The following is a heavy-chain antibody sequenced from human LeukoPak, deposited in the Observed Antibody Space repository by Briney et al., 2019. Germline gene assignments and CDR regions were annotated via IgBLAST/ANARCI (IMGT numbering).Heavy chain of an antibody. V-gene: IGHV3-30*02. CDR3: APLGYCSSTSCPGTFDY. CDR1: GFTFSSYA. J-gene: IGHJ4*02. D-gene: IGHD2-2*01. Sequence: PGGSLRLSCAASGFTFSSYAMSWVRQAPGKGLEWVAFIRYDGSNKYYADSVKGRFTISRDNSKNTLYLQMNSLRAEDTAVYYCAPLGYCSSTSCPGTFDYWGQGTLVTVSS. CDR2: IRYDGSNK.